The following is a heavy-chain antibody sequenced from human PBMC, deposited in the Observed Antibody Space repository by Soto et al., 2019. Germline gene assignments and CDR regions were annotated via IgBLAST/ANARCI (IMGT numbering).Heavy chain of an antibody. Sequence: QVQLVESGGGVVQPGRSLRLSCAASGFTFSSYAMHWVRQAPGKGLEWVAVISYDGSNKYYADSVKGRFTISRDNSKNTLYLQMNSLRAEDTAVYYCARARYCSGGSCYSLGYYYYYYGMDVWGQGTTVTVSS. CDR1: GFTFSSYA. CDR3: ARARYCSGGSCYSLGYYYYYYGMDV. V-gene: IGHV3-30-3*01. D-gene: IGHD2-15*01. J-gene: IGHJ6*02. CDR2: ISYDGSNK.